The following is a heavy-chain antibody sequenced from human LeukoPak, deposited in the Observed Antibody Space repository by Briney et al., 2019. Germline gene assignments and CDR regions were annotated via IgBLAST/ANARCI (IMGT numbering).Heavy chain of an antibody. D-gene: IGHD1-14*01. CDR2: IYYNGNA. J-gene: IGHJ4*02. CDR1: GDYMRGHY. CDR3: ARLTPYPGIWASEY. V-gene: IGHV4-59*08. Sequence: PSETLSLTCTVSGDYMRGHYWSWIRQPPGKGLEWIGWIYYNGNAKYKPSLQSRVTISVDTSKNQFFLKVHSVTAADTAVYYCARLTPYPGIWASEYWGQGTLVSVSS.